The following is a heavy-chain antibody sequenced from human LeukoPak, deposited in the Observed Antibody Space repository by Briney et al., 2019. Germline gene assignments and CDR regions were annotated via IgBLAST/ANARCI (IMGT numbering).Heavy chain of an antibody. J-gene: IGHJ4*02. V-gene: IGHV4-34*01. CDR2: IYHSGST. D-gene: IGHD3-10*01. Sequence: SETLSLTCAVYSGSFSGYYWSWIRQPPGKGLEWIGEIYHSGSTNYNPSLKSRVTISVDTSKNQFSLKLSSVTAADTAAYYCARGFATMVRGVVLDFWGQGTLVTVSS. CDR3: ARGFATMVRGVVLDF. CDR1: SGSFSGYY.